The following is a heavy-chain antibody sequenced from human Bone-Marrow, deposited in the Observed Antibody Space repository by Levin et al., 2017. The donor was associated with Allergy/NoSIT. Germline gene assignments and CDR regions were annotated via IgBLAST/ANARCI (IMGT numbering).Heavy chain of an antibody. D-gene: IGHD2-2*02. CDR2: IKQDGSEK. Sequence: QSGGSLRLSCAASGFTFSSYWMSWVRQAPGKGLEWVANIKQDGSEKYYVDSVKGRFTISRDNAKNSLYLQMNSLRAEDTAVYYCARDLTRADIVVVPAAIDGGAGNWFDPWGQGTLVTVSS. CDR1: GFTFSSYW. V-gene: IGHV3-7*01. J-gene: IGHJ5*02. CDR3: ARDLTRADIVVVPAAIDGGAGNWFDP.